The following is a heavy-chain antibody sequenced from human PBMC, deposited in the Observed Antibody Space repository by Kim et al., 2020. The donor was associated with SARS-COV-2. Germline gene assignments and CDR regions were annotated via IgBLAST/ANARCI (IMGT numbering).Heavy chain of an antibody. Sequence: SETLSLTCAVYGGSSRNFFWSWIRQTPEKGLEWIGEIKNSASTNFNPSLNTRATMSMDMSKNQISLKLSFVTAGDTAIYFCARVRSEWPRGGAFDLWGQGTKVTVSS. J-gene: IGHJ3*01. CDR1: GGSSRNFF. D-gene: IGHD6-25*01. CDR3: ARVRSEWPRGGAFDL. V-gene: IGHV4-34*01. CDR2: IKNSAST.